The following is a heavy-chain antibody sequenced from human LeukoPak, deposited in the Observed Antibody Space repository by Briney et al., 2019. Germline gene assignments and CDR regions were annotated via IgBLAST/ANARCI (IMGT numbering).Heavy chain of an antibody. D-gene: IGHD5-18*01. CDR2: ISWNSGSI. Sequence: SLRLSCAASGFTFDDYAMHWVRQAPGKGLEWVSGISWNSGSIGYADSVKGRFTISRDNAKNSLYLQMNSLRAEDTALYYCAKGSQRGYSYGPFDYWGQGTLVTVSS. CDR3: AKGSQRGYSYGPFDY. CDR1: GFTFDDYA. J-gene: IGHJ4*02. V-gene: IGHV3-9*01.